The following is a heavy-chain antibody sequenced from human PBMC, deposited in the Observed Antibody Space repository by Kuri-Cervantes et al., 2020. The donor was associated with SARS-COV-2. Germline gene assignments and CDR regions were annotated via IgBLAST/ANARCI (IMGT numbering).Heavy chain of an antibody. J-gene: IGHJ4*02. V-gene: IGHV4-39*07. Sequence: GSLRLSCTVSGGSISSSSYYWGWIRQPPGKGLEWIGSIYYSGSTNYNPSLKSRVTISVDTSKNQFSLKLSSVTAADTAVYYCARSVCSGGSCRLKGGPYYFDYWGQGTLVTVSS. D-gene: IGHD2-15*01. CDR1: GGSISSSSYY. CDR3: ARSVCSGGSCRLKGGPYYFDY. CDR2: IYYSGST.